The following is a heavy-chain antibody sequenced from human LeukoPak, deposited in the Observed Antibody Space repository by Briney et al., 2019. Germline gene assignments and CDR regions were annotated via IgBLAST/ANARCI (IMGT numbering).Heavy chain of an antibody. D-gene: IGHD1-14*01. Sequence: GGSLRLSYVVSGFTFSSYGMHWVRLAPGKGLEWVAFIRYDGSSKYYADSVKGRFTISRDNSKNTLYLQMNSLRAEDTAVYYCAKGTTTWYFDLWGRGTLVTVSS. CDR1: GFTFSSYG. CDR3: AKGTTTWYFDL. J-gene: IGHJ2*01. CDR2: IRYDGSSK. V-gene: IGHV3-30*02.